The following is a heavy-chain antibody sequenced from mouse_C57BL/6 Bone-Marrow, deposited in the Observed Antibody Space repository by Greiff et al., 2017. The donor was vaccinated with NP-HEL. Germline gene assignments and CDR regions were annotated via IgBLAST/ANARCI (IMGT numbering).Heavy chain of an antibody. CDR3: ARGDYYGSSYGKVDY. V-gene: IGHV1-64*01. Sequence: QVQLQQPGAELVKPGASVKLSCKASGYTFTSYWMHWVKQRPGQGLEWIGMIHPNSGSTNYNEKFTSKATLTVDKSSSTAYMQLSSLTSEDSAVYYCARGDYYGSSYGKVDYWGQGTTLTVSS. J-gene: IGHJ2*01. CDR1: GYTFTSYW. D-gene: IGHD1-1*01. CDR2: IHPNSGST.